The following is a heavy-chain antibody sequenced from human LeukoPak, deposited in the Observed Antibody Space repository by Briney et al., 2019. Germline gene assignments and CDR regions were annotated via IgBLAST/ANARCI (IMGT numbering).Heavy chain of an antibody. J-gene: IGHJ4*02. Sequence: SETLSLTCTVSGGSISSGSYYWSWIRQAAGKGLEWIGRIYTSGRTNYNPSLKSPVTISLDTSKNQFSLNLSSVTAADTAVYYCARGGHFRSQGMDYWGQGTLVTVSS. CDR2: IYTSGRT. V-gene: IGHV4-61*02. CDR3: ARGGHFRSQGMDY. D-gene: IGHD3-3*02. CDR1: GGSISSGSYY.